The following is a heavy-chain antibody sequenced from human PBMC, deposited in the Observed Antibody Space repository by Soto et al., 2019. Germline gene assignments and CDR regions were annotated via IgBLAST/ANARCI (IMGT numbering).Heavy chain of an antibody. Sequence: QVQLVQSGAEVKKPGSSVRVSCKASGGTFSSSTLTWVRQAPGEGLEWMGRIIHMLDTADYAQKFQGRVTITADKSTVTAYMELSTLRSEDTAVYFFVSDSPLGSVVSGFDEIDHWGQGTLVTVTS. CDR3: VSDSPLGSVVSGFDEIDH. CDR1: GGTFSSST. CDR2: IIHMLDTA. D-gene: IGHD3-22*01. J-gene: IGHJ4*02. V-gene: IGHV1-69*08.